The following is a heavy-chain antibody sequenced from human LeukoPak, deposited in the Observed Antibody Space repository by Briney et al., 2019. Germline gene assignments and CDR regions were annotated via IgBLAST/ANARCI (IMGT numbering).Heavy chain of an antibody. J-gene: IGHJ4*02. Sequence: SETLSLTCTVSGGSISPYYWSWIRQPPGKGLEWIGYMYYSGSSNYNPSLKSRVTISIDTSKNQFSLKLSSVTAADTAIYYCARTYDILTGYYIWGQGTLVTVSS. V-gene: IGHV4-59*01. CDR2: MYYSGSS. CDR1: GGSISPYY. D-gene: IGHD3-9*01. CDR3: ARTYDILTGYYI.